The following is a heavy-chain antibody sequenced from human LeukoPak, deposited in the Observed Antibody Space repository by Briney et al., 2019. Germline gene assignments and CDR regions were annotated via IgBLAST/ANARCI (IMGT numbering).Heavy chain of an antibody. Sequence: ASVKVSCKASGYTFTSYGISWVRRAPGQGLEWMGWISAYNGNTNYAQKLQGRVTMTTDTSTSTAYMELRSLRSDDTAVYYCARSQSSSWPYYYYYYGMDVWGQGTTVTVSS. D-gene: IGHD6-13*01. V-gene: IGHV1-18*01. CDR1: GYTFTSYG. CDR3: ARSQSSSWPYYYYYYGMDV. CDR2: ISAYNGNT. J-gene: IGHJ6*02.